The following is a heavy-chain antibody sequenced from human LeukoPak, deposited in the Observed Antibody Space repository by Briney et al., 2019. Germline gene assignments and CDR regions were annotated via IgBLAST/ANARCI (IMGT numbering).Heavy chain of an antibody. CDR2: INWNGGST. V-gene: IGHV3-20*04. J-gene: IGHJ4*02. Sequence: PGGSLRLSCAASGFTFDDYGMSWVRQAPGKGLEWVSGINWNGGSTGYADSVKGRFTISRDSARNSVYLQTDNLRVEDTAVYYCARGRNAGGPYYFDKWGQGTLVTVSS. CDR1: GFTFDDYG. CDR3: ARGRNAGGPYYFDK. D-gene: IGHD4-23*01.